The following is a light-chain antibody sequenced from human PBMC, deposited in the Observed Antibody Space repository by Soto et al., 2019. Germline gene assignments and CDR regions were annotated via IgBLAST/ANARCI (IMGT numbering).Light chain of an antibody. J-gene: IGLJ1*01. Sequence: QSALTQPASVSGSPGQSITISCTGIGSDVTAYTYVSWYQQPPGKAPKLIIYDVTHRPSGVSDRFSGSQAGDTASLTISGLQADDEADYYCSSYTATRTPPYVFGTGTKLTVL. CDR2: DVT. CDR1: GSDVTAYTY. CDR3: SSYTATRTPPYV. V-gene: IGLV2-14*01.